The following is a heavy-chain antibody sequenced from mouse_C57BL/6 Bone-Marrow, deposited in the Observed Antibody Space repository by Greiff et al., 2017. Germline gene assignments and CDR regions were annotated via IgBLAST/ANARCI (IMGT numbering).Heavy chain of an antibody. J-gene: IGHJ2*01. V-gene: IGHV3-8*01. CDR1: GYSITSYY. CDR3: ARDVNLVFDY. Sequence: VQLQQSGPGLAKPSQTLSLSCSVSGYSITSYYWNWIRKFPGNKLEYMGYISYSGSTYYNPSLKSRISITRDTSKSQYYLQLNSVTSEDTATYYCARDVNLVFDYWGQGTTLTVSS. CDR2: ISYSGST.